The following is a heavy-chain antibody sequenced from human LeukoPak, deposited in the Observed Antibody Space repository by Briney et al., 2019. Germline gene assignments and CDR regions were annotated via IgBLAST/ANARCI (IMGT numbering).Heavy chain of an antibody. V-gene: IGHV3-23*01. Sequence: GGALRLSCAASGFTFSNYAMSWVRQAPGKGLEWVSAIFGSGGSTYYADSVKGRFTISRDNSKNTLFLQMNSLRVEDTALYYCSKWGDYDVLTGYYDSDFWGQGTLVTVSS. CDR1: GFTFSNYA. CDR2: IFGSGGST. CDR3: SKWGDYDVLTGYYDSDF. J-gene: IGHJ4*02. D-gene: IGHD3-9*01.